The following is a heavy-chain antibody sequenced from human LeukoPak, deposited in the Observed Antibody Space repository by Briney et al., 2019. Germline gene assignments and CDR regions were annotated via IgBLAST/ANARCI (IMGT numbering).Heavy chain of an antibody. Sequence: PGGSLRLSCAASGFTFDDYAMHWVRQAPGKGLEWVSGISWNSGSIGYADSVKGRFTISRDNAKNSLYLQMNSLRAEDTALYYCAKDISMYYYDSSGYYDYWGQGTLVTVSS. J-gene: IGHJ4*02. CDR1: GFTFDDYA. CDR2: ISWNSGSI. V-gene: IGHV3-9*01. CDR3: AKDISMYYYDSSGYYDY. D-gene: IGHD3-22*01.